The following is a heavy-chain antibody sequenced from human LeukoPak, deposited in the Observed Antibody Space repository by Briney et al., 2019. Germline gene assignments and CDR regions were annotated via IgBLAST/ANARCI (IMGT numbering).Heavy chain of an antibody. D-gene: IGHD2-2*02. CDR2: ISANGGTT. CDR1: GFTFPSYA. CDR3: AKSRSSSVSCYNY. J-gene: IGHJ4*02. Sequence: GGSLRLSCAASGFTFPSYAMNWVRQAPGKGLEWVSTISANGGTTYYADSVKGRFTISRDNSNNTLYLQMSSLRAEDTAVYYCAKSRSSSVSCYNYWGQGTLVTVSS. V-gene: IGHV3-23*01.